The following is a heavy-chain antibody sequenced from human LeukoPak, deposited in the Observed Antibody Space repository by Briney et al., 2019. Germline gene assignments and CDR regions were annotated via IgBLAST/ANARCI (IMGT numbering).Heavy chain of an antibody. CDR3: ARNASDSGTSYFDY. J-gene: IGHJ4*02. V-gene: IGHV4-39*01. CDR2: IYYSGST. CDR1: GGSISSSTYY. D-gene: IGHD1-26*01. Sequence: SETLSLTCTVSGGSISSSTYYWGWIRQPTGKGLEWIGSIYYSGSTSYNPSLKSRVTISVDTSKNQFSLKLDSVTAADTAVYYCARNASDSGTSYFDYWGQGTLVTVSS.